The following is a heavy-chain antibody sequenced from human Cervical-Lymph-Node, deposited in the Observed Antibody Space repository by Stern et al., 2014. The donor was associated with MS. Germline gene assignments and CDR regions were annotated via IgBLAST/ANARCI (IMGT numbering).Heavy chain of an antibody. CDR1: GFTFSSYA. CDR2: IIPIFGTA. Sequence: VQLVESGAEVKQPGSSLKVSCKASGFTFSSYAISWVRQAPGQGLEWMAGIIPIFGTANYAQKFQGRVTITADESTSTAYMELSSLRSEDTAVYYCARGELKEGLVRGMDVWGQGTTVTVSS. D-gene: IGHD1-26*01. J-gene: IGHJ6*02. CDR3: ARGELKEGLVRGMDV. V-gene: IGHV1-69*01.